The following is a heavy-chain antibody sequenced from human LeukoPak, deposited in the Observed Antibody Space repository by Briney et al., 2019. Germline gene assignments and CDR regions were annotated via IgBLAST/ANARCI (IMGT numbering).Heavy chain of an antibody. Sequence: ASVKVSCKASGYTCTSYDINWVRQATGQGLEWMGWMNPNSGNTGYAQKFQGRVTMTRNTSISTAYMELSSLRSEDTAVYYCARELWPNNWFDPWGQGTLVTVSS. CDR1: GYTCTSYD. CDR2: MNPNSGNT. D-gene: IGHD5-18*01. V-gene: IGHV1-8*01. J-gene: IGHJ5*02. CDR3: ARELWPNNWFDP.